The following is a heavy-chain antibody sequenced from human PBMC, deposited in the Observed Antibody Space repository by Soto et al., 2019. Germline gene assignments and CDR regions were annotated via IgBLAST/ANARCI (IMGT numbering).Heavy chain of an antibody. V-gene: IGHV1-2*04. J-gene: IGHJ6*02. CDR3: ARGCSGGSCYSGGGPDYCGMDV. CDR1: GYTFTGYY. Sequence: QVQLVQSGAEVKKPGASVKVSCKASGYTFTGYYMHWVRQAPGQGLEWMGWINPNSGGTNYAQKFQGWVTMTRDTSSSTAYMELSRLRSDDTAVYYCARGCSGGSCYSGGGPDYCGMDVWGQGTTVTVSS. CDR2: INPNSGGT. D-gene: IGHD2-15*01.